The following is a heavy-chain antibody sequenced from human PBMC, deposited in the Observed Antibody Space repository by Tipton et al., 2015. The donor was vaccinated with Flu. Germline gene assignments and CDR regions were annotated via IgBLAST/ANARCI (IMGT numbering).Heavy chain of an antibody. CDR2: IFRTGST. CDR1: GDSISGDYY. V-gene: IGHV4-38-2*02. D-gene: IGHD2-2*01. CDR3: ARDPSLGMPDYFDS. Sequence: TLSLTCTISGDSISGDYYWGWIRQPPGKGLEWIGNIFRTGSTYRNPSLKSRVTVSVDPSMSQFSLRLTSVTAADTAIYYCARDPSLGMPDYFDSWGQGILVTASS. J-gene: IGHJ4*02.